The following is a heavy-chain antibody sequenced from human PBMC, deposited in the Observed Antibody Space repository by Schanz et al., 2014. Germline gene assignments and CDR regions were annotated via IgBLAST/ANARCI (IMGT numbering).Heavy chain of an antibody. CDR2: ISGSGETT. V-gene: IGHV3-23*01. J-gene: IGHJ6*02. CDR1: GFTFSSYA. CDR3: ARRITGTHHNPYYHGMDV. D-gene: IGHD1-20*01. Sequence: EVQLLESGGGLVQPGGSLRLSCAASGFTFSSYAMSWVRQAPGKGLDWVSAISGSGETTYYADSVKGRFTISRDNSKSALYLQMNSLRAEDPAVYYCARRITGTHHNPYYHGMDVWGQGTTVTVSS.